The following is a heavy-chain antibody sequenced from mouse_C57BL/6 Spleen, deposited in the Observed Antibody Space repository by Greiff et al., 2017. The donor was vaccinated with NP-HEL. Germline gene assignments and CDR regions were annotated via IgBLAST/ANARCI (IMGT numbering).Heavy chain of an antibody. V-gene: IGHV1-64*01. CDR2: IHPNSGST. CDR3: AREGNLLPLEDY. D-gene: IGHD2-1*01. J-gene: IGHJ4*01. CDR1: GYTFTSYW. Sequence: VQLQQSGAELVKPGASVKLSCKASGYTFTSYWMHWVKQRPGQGLEWIGMIHPNSGSTNYNEKFKSKATLTVDKSSSTAYMQLSSLTSEDSAVYYCAREGNLLPLEDYWGQGTSVTVSS.